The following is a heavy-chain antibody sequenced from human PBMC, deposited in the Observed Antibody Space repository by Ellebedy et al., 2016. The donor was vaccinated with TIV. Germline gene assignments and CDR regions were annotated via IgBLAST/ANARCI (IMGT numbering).Heavy chain of an antibody. CDR1: GGPINAYY. Sequence: MPSETLSLTCTVSGGPINAYYWNWIRQSPGKGLEWIGHIYFSGTTTFNPSLKSRVSISIDRSKNQLSLKLSSVTAADTAVYYCARSLSYGMDVWGQGTTVTVSS. V-gene: IGHV4-59*08. J-gene: IGHJ6*02. CDR2: IYFSGTT. CDR3: ARSLSYGMDV.